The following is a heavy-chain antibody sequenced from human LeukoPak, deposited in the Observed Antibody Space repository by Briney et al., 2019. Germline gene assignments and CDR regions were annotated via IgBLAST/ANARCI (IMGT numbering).Heavy chain of an antibody. D-gene: IGHD3-10*01. Sequence: PSETLSLTCAVYGGSFSGYYWSWIRQPPGKGLEWIGEINHSGSTNYNPSLKSRVTISVDTSKNQFSLKLSSVTAADTAVYYCARAVYGSGSPRCGLDVWGRGTTVTVSS. CDR1: GGSFSGYY. J-gene: IGHJ6*02. CDR3: ARAVYGSGSPRCGLDV. V-gene: IGHV4-34*01. CDR2: INHSGST.